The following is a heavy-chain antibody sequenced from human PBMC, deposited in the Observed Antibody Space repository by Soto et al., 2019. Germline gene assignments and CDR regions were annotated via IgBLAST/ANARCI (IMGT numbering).Heavy chain of an antibody. J-gene: IGHJ4*02. D-gene: IGHD2-15*01. CDR3: ARHVYCSGGSCYYFDY. Sequence: SETLSLTCTVSGGSISSSSYYWGRIRQPPGKGLEWIGSIYYSGSTYYNPSLKSRVTISVDTSKNQFSLKLSSVTAADTAVYYCARHVYCSGGSCYYFDYWGQGTLVTVSS. CDR1: GGSISSSSYY. V-gene: IGHV4-39*01. CDR2: IYYSGST.